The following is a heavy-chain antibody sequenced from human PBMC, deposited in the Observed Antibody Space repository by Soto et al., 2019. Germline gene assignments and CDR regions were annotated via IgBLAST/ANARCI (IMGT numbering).Heavy chain of an antibody. J-gene: IGHJ6*02. Sequence: QVQLQQWGAGLLKPSETLSLTCAVYGGSFSGYYWSWIRQPPGKGLEWIGEINHSGSTNYNPSLKSRVTLSVDTSKNQFSLKLRSVTAADTAVYYCARGIGNWNPRAGMDVWGQGTTVTVSS. CDR1: GGSFSGYY. D-gene: IGHD1-1*01. CDR2: INHSGST. CDR3: ARGIGNWNPRAGMDV. V-gene: IGHV4-34*01.